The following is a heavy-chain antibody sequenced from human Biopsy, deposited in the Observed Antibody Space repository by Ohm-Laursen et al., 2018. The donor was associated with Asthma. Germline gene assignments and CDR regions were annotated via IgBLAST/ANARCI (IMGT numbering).Heavy chain of an antibody. V-gene: IGHV1-2*06. Sequence: GPSETASCKPSGYTFIGCHIHWMRLAPGQGLEWMGRINPNRGGTNYAQKFQGRVTMTRDTSISTAYMEVSRLRSDDTAVYYCARGQKSAGDRWFDPWGQGTLVTVSS. D-gene: IGHD6-13*01. CDR2: INPNRGGT. J-gene: IGHJ5*02. CDR3: ARGQKSAGDRWFDP. CDR1: GYTFIGCH.